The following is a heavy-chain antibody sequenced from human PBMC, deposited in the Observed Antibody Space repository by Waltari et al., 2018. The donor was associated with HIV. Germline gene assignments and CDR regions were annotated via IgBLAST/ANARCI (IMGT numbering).Heavy chain of an antibody. J-gene: IGHJ4*02. Sequence: EVELREAGGDLVAPGASLTLSCVTSGFPFSRYSCNWVRLRAQEGLEGVASRKRGSREGSYADTVKGRFTISRDDSTNTVFLHLHKLNVGDTARYFCVRDDPGHAPIDYWGPGTLVTVSP. CDR3: VRDDPGHAPIDY. CDR2: RKRGSREG. CDR1: GFPFSRYS. V-gene: IGHV3-21*04.